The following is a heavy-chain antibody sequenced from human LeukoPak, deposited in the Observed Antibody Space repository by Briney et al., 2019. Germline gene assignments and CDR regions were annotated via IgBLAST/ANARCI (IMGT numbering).Heavy chain of an antibody. CDR3: AISGPRGY. V-gene: IGHV3-7*01. CDR2: IKQDASEK. Sequence: GGSLRLSCVASGFPFSSYWMSWVRQAPGKGLEWVANIKQDASEKLYVDSVKGRFTISRDNAKNSLYLQMNSLRAEDTAVYYCAISGPRGYWGQGTLVTVSS. J-gene: IGHJ4*02. D-gene: IGHD5-12*01. CDR1: GFPFSSYW.